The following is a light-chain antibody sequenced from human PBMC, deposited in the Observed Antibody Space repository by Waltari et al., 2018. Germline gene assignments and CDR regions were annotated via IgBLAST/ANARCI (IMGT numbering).Light chain of an antibody. Sequence: PKLLVWGYSNRHTGAPDRFSGAKCGTSAALSITGRKAEDEADYYCQSVDSSLSGVVFGGGTKLTVL. CDR3: QSVDSSLSGVV. J-gene: IGLJ2*01. V-gene: IGLV1-40*01. CDR2: GYS.